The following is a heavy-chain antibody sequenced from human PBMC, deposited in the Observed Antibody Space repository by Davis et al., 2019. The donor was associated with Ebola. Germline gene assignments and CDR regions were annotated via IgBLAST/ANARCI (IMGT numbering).Heavy chain of an antibody. CDR2: IYPGDSDT. J-gene: IGHJ5*02. CDR3: ARHTMSHQYSSVNWFDP. Sequence: GESLKISCKGSGYSFTSYWIGWVRQMPGKGLEWMGIIYPGDSDTRYSPSFQGQVTISADKSISTAYLQWSSLKASDTAMYYCARHTMSHQYSSVNWFDPWGQGTLVTVSS. CDR1: GYSFTSYW. V-gene: IGHV5-51*01. D-gene: IGHD6-25*01.